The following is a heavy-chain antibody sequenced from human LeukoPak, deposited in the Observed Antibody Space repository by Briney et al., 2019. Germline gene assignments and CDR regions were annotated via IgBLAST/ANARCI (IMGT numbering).Heavy chain of an antibody. V-gene: IGHV3-23*01. CDR3: AKVWAHDGSGNPYWHFDL. J-gene: IGHJ2*01. CDR2: IRASGGTA. CDR1: GFTFSSYA. Sequence: GGTLRLSCSASGFTFSSYAMSWVRQAPGKGLEWVSAIRASGGTAYYADSVKGRCTISGDNSKNTLYLQMNSLRAEDTAVYYCAKVWAHDGSGNPYWHFDLWGRGTLVTVSS. D-gene: IGHD3-10*01.